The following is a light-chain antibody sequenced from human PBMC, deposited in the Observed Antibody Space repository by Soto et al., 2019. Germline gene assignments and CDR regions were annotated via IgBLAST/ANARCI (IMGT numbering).Light chain of an antibody. CDR3: QSFDSSRFYV. J-gene: IGLJ1*01. CDR1: SSDVGGYNY. V-gene: IGLV2-14*01. Sequence: QSVLTQPASVSGSPGQSITISCTGTSSDVGGYNYVSWYQLHPGKAPKLMVYEVSNRPSGVSNRFSGSKSGNTASLAITGLQAEDEADYYCQSFDSSRFYVFGTGTKVTVL. CDR2: EVS.